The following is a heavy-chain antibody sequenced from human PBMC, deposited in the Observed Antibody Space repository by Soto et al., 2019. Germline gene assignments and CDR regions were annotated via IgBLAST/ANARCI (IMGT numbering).Heavy chain of an antibody. CDR3: ARDLPFASSGRYSYFDH. D-gene: IGHD6-19*01. Sequence: ASVKVSCKASGYTFTDYGFSWVRQAPGQGLEWMGWVSAYNGDTNYAQKLQGRVTMTTDKSTSTAYMELRSLRSDDTAVYYCARDLPFASSGRYSYFDHWGQGTLVTVSS. CDR1: GYTFTDYG. CDR2: VSAYNGDT. V-gene: IGHV1-18*01. J-gene: IGHJ4*02.